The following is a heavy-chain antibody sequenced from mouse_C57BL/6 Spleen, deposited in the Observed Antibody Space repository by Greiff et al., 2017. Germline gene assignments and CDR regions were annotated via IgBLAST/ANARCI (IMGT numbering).Heavy chain of an antibody. D-gene: IGHD1-1*01. V-gene: IGHV3-6*01. J-gene: IGHJ1*03. CDR1: GYSITSGYY. CDR3: ARWIYYYGSRGYFDV. CDR2: ISYDGSN. Sequence: EESGPGLVKPSQSLSLTCSVTGYSITSGYYWNWIRQFPGNKLEWMGYISYDGSNNYNPSLKNRISITRDTSKNQFFLKLNSVTTEDTATYYCARWIYYYGSRGYFDVWGTGTTVTVSS.